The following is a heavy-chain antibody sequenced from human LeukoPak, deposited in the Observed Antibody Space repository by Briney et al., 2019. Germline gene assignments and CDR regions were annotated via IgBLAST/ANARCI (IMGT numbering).Heavy chain of an antibody. Sequence: QPGGSLRLSCAASGFTVSSNYMSWVRQAPGKGLEWVSVIYSGGSTYYADSVKGRFTISRDNAKNSLYLQMNSLRAEDTAVYYCAREKSGSNAAFDYWGQGTLVTVSS. CDR1: GFTVSSNY. V-gene: IGHV3-53*01. CDR2: IYSGGST. D-gene: IGHD1-26*01. J-gene: IGHJ4*02. CDR3: AREKSGSNAAFDY.